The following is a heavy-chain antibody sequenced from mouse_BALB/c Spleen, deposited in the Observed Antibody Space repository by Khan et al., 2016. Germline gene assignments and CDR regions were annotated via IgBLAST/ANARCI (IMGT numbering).Heavy chain of an antibody. CDR1: GFSITSDHS. Sequence: EVQLQESGPDLVKPSQSLSLTCTVTGFSITSDHSWHWIRQFPGNKLEWMGYIHYSGSTNYNPSLKSRISITRDTSKNQFFLQLNSVTTEDTATFYSARYYYGGAPWFAYWGQGTLVTVSA. D-gene: IGHD1-1*01. CDR2: IHYSGST. J-gene: IGHJ3*01. V-gene: IGHV3-1*02. CDR3: ARYYYGGAPWFAY.